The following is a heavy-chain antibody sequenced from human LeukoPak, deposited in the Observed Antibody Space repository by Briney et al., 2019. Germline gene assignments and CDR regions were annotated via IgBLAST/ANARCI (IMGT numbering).Heavy chain of an antibody. CDR2: ISSSSSYI. V-gene: IGHV3-21*01. CDR3: AGDSSSGWYGEIDY. J-gene: IGHJ4*02. Sequence: PGGSLRLSCAASGFTFSSYSMNWVRQAPGKGLEWVSSISSSSSYIYYADSVKGRFTISRDNAKNSLYLQMNSLRAEDTAVYYCAGDSSSGWYGEIDYWGQGTLVTVSS. D-gene: IGHD6-19*01. CDR1: GFTFSSYS.